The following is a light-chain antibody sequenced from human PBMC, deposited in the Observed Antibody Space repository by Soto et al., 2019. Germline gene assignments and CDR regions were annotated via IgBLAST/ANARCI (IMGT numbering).Light chain of an antibody. Sequence: EIVLTQSPVTLSLSPGESATLSCRTSQSVSRYLAWYQQKPGQAPRLLIYDASDLAHGIPARFSGSGSGTDFTLTSSNLEPEDFAVYYCQQRYSLITFGQGTRLEIK. CDR2: DAS. CDR3: QQRYSLIT. J-gene: IGKJ5*01. V-gene: IGKV3-11*01. CDR1: QSVSRY.